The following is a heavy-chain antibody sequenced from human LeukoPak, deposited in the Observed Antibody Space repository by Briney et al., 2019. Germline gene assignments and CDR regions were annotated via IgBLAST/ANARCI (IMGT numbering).Heavy chain of an antibody. CDR1: GFTFSSYG. CDR2: IWYDGSNK. CDR3: ARDRWFGELLHYFDY. D-gene: IGHD3-10*01. V-gene: IGHV3-33*01. J-gene: IGHJ4*02. Sequence: GGSLRLSCAASGFTFSSYGMHWVRQAPGKGLEWVAVIWYDGSNKYYADSVKGRFTISRDNSNNTLYLQMNSLRAEDTAVYYCARDRWFGELLHYFDYWGQGTLVTVSS.